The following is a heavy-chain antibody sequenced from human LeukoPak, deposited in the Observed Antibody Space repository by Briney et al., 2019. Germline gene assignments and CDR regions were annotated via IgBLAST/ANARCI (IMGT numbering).Heavy chain of an antibody. CDR3: ARVGVVVAAARGPFDY. D-gene: IGHD2-15*01. Sequence: GGSLRLSCAASGFSFNTYTMNWVRQAPGKGLEWVSSISSSSNYIYYADSVKGRFTISRDNAKNSLYLQMNSLGAEDTAVYYCARVGVVVAAARGPFDYWGQGILVTVSS. CDR2: ISSSSNYI. V-gene: IGHV3-21*01. J-gene: IGHJ4*02. CDR1: GFSFNTYT.